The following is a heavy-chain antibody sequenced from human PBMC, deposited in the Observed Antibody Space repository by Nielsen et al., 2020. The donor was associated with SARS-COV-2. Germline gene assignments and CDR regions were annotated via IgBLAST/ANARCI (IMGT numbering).Heavy chain of an antibody. CDR3: AKDWVITFGGVIPPDY. Sequence: GESLKISCAASGFTFSSYGMHWVRQAPGKGLEWVAVISYDGSNKYYADSVKGRFTISRDNSKNTLYLQMNSRRAEDTAVYYCAKDWVITFGGVIPPDYWGQGTLVTVSS. CDR1: GFTFSSYG. J-gene: IGHJ4*02. V-gene: IGHV3-30*18. D-gene: IGHD3-16*02. CDR2: ISYDGSNK.